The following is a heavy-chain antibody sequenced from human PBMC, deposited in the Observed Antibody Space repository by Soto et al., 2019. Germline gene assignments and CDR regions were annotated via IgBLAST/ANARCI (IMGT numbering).Heavy chain of an antibody. Sequence: VQLLESGGGLVQPVGSLRLYCAASGVTFSSYALSWVRHAPGKVLEWVSAISYSVTTTYYADSLKARFTISRDNSKTTLYLQMNRLSAEDTALDYCAKEGVGPNGDAFDIWGQGPMVTASS. D-gene: IGHD1-26*01. J-gene: IGHJ3*02. CDR1: GVTFSSYA. CDR2: ISYSVTTT. V-gene: IGHV3-23*01. CDR3: AKEGVGPNGDAFDI.